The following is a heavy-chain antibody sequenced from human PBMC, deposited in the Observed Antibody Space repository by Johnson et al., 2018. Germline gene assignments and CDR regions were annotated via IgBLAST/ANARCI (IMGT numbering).Heavy chain of an antibody. V-gene: IGHV3-21*01. CDR2: ISSSSSYI. Sequence: VQLVQSGGGLVKPGGSLRLSCAASGFTFSSYSMNWVRQAPWKGLEWVSSISSSSSYIYYADSVKGRFTISRDNAQNSLSRQMNSLRAVDTAVYYCARGGQGRARRGGYYYYYDMDVWGKGTTVTVSS. CDR3: ARGGQGRARRGGYYYYYDMDV. CDR1: GFTFSSYS. J-gene: IGHJ6*03. D-gene: IGHD3-10*01.